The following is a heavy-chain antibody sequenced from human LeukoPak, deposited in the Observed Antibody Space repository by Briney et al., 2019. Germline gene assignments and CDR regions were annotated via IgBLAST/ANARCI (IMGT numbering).Heavy chain of an antibody. D-gene: IGHD1-26*01. V-gene: IGHV4-59*01. CDR3: VRGSTHDY. J-gene: IGHJ4*02. CDR2: IYASGAT. CDR1: GGSISTYY. Sequence: SETLSLTCTISGGSISTYYWSWIRQPPGKGLEWIGYIYASGATDYNPYLKSRVTLSVDTSENQFFLKLTSVTAADTAVYYCVRGSTHDYWGQGTLVTVSS.